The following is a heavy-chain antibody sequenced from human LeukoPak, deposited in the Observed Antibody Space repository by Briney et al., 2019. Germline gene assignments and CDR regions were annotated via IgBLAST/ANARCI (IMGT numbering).Heavy chain of an antibody. V-gene: IGHV4-59*01. D-gene: IGHD3-3*01. J-gene: IGHJ3*02. CDR1: GGSISSYC. CDR2: IYYSGST. Sequence: SSETLSLTCTVSGGSISSYCWSWIRQPPGKGLEWIGYIYYSGSTKYKPSLKSRVTISVDTSKNQFSLKLSSVTAADTAVYYCARGRFLDAFDIWGQGTMVTVSS. CDR3: ARGRFLDAFDI.